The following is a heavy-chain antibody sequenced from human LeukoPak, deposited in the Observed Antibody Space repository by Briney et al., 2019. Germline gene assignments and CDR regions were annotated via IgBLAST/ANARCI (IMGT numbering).Heavy chain of an antibody. J-gene: IGHJ4*02. CDR1: GYTFTGYY. CDR3: ARGLWFGEVIDY. D-gene: IGHD3-10*01. Sequence: ASMKVSCKASGYTFTGYYMHWLRQAPGQGLEWMGWINPNSGGTNYAQKFQGRVTMTRDTSISTAYMELSRLRSDDTAVYYCARGLWFGEVIDYWGQGTLVTVSS. CDR2: INPNSGGT. V-gene: IGHV1-2*02.